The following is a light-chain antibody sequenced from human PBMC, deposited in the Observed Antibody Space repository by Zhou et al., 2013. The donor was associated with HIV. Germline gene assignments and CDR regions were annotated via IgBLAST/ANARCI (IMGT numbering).Light chain of an antibody. CDR1: QRISAF. J-gene: IGKJ1*01. CDR3: HQSYSIPWT. CDR2: GAS. V-gene: IGKV1-39*01. Sequence: DIQMTQSPSSLSASVGDRVTITCRAGQRISAFLNWYQQKPGKAPQLLIYGASTLQSGVPSRFSGSGSGTDFTLTISSLQPDDFATYYCHQSYSIPWTFGQGTKVEL.